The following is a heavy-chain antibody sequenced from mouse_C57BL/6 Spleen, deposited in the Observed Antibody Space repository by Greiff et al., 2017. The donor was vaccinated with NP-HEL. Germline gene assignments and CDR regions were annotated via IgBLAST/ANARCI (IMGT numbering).Heavy chain of an antibody. J-gene: IGHJ1*03. CDR2: IDPETGGT. Sequence: VQLQQSGAELVRPGASVTLSCKASGYTFTDYEMHWVKQTPVHGLEWIGAIDPETGGTAYNQKFKGKAILTADKSSSTAYLELRTLTSEDSAVYYCTRGSYFDVWGTGTTVTVSS. V-gene: IGHV1-15*01. CDR1: GYTFTDYE. CDR3: TRGSYFDV.